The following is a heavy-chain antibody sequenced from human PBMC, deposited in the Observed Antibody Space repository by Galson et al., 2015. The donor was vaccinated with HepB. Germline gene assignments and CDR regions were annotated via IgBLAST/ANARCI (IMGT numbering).Heavy chain of an antibody. Sequence: SVKVSCKASGYTFTSYAMHWVRQAPGQRLEWMGWIDAGSGNTKYSQKFQGRVTITRDTSASTASMELSSLRSEDTAVYCCARDLDYDFWSGYKGGDYFDYWGQGTLVTVSS. V-gene: IGHV1-3*01. CDR3: ARDLDYDFWSGYKGGDYFDY. CDR2: IDAGSGNT. CDR1: GYTFTSYA. J-gene: IGHJ4*02. D-gene: IGHD3-3*01.